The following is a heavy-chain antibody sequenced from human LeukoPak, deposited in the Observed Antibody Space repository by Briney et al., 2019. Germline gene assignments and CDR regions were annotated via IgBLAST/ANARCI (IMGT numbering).Heavy chain of an antibody. CDR2: IYTSGST. CDR1: GGSISSYY. D-gene: IGHD3-3*01. J-gene: IGHJ6*02. Sequence: PSETLSLTCTVSGGSISSYYWSWIRQPAGKGLEWIGRIYTSGSTNYNPSLKSRVTMSVDTSKNQFSLKLSSVTAADTAVYYCARHHYDFWSGYFPNYYYYYGMDVWGQGTTVTVSS. V-gene: IGHV4-4*07. CDR3: ARHHYDFWSGYFPNYYYYYGMDV.